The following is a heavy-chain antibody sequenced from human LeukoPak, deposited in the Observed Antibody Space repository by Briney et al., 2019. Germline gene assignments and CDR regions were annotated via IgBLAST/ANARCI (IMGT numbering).Heavy chain of an antibody. CDR2: IYSGGVT. J-gene: IGHJ6*02. CDR3: ARGSYYGMDV. Sequence: GGSLRLSCAASGFIFSSYWMSWVRQAPGKGLEWVSVIYSGGVTYYADSVKGRFTISRDNSKNTLYLQMNSLRAEDTAVYYCARGSYYGMDVWGQGTTVTVSS. V-gene: IGHV3-53*01. CDR1: GFIFSSYW.